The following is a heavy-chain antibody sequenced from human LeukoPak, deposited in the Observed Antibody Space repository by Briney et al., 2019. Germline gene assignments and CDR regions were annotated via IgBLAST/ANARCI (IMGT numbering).Heavy chain of an antibody. D-gene: IGHD6-19*01. V-gene: IGHV3-23*01. J-gene: IGHJ4*02. CDR1: GFAFSNFG. CDR2: ISGSGGSP. Sequence: PGGSLRLTCEASGFAFSNFGVTWVRQAPGKGLEWVSSISGSGGSPYYADSVKGRFTISRDNSKNTLHLQVNSLRVEDTAVYYCAKEGGWLYGSPDYWGQGTLVTVSS. CDR3: AKEGGWLYGSPDY.